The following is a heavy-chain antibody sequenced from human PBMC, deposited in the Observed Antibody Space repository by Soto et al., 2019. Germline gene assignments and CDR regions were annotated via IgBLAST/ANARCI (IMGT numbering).Heavy chain of an antibody. J-gene: IGHJ6*02. CDR3: AKDYGVSLSYGMDG. V-gene: IGHV3-11*06. D-gene: IGHD3-10*01. Sequence: QVQLVESGGGLVPPGGSLRLSCAGSGFTFGDSYMSWIRQAPGKGLEWLSYISPGSRYPAYADSVKGRFTISRDNAKRSLYLQMMSLTAEDTAIYYCAKDYGVSLSYGMDGWGQGTTVTVSS. CDR2: ISPGSRYP. CDR1: GFTFGDSY.